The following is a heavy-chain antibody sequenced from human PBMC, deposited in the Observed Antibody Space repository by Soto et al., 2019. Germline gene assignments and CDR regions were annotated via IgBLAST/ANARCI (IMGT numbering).Heavy chain of an antibody. J-gene: IGHJ4*02. CDR2: IRSSGSTT. CDR1: GFTFSSYE. Sequence: GGSLRLSCAASGFTFSSYEMNWVRQAPGKGLEWVSYIRSSGSTTYYADSVKGRFTISRDNAKNSLNLQMNSLRAEDTTVYYCARLGTYFDYWGQGALVTVSS. CDR3: ARLGTYFDY. D-gene: IGHD7-27*01. V-gene: IGHV3-48*03.